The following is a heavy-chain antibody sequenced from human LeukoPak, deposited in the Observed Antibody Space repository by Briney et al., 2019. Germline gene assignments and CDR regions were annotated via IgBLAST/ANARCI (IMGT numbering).Heavy chain of an antibody. CDR1: GYTFTSYG. CDR3: ARVRSGAVWYFDSSHEPPGFDY. Sequence: GASVKVSCKASGYTFTSYGISWVRQAPGQGLEWMGWISAYNGNTNYAQKLQGRVTMTTDTSTSTAYMELRSLRSDDTAVYYCARVRSGAVWYFDSSHEPPGFDYWGQGTLVTVSS. D-gene: IGHD3-9*01. J-gene: IGHJ4*02. CDR2: ISAYNGNT. V-gene: IGHV1-18*01.